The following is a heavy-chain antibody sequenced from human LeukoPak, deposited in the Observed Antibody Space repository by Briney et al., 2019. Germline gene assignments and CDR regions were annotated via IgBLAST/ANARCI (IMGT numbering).Heavy chain of an antibody. D-gene: IGHD2-2*01. J-gene: IGHJ4*02. Sequence: SETLSLTCTVSGYSITSAYYGGWIRQPPGKGLEGIGSFFLKGSTYYNPSLKSRVTISVDTSKNQFSLTLSSVTAADTAVYYCARVARCTSCFDVDYWGQGTLVTVSS. CDR3: ARVARCTSCFDVDY. CDR1: GYSITSAYY. CDR2: FFLKGST. V-gene: IGHV4-38-2*02.